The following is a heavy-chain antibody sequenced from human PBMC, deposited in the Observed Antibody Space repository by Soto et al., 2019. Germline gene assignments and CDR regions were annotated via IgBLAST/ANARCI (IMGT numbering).Heavy chain of an antibody. Sequence: PSETLSLTCAVYGGSFSGYYWSWIRQPPGKGLEWIGEINHSGSTNYNPSLKSRVTISVDTSKNQFSLKLSSVTAADTAVYYCASNLSGWYYFDYWGRGTLVTVSS. CDR2: INHSGST. D-gene: IGHD6-19*01. CDR1: GGSFSGYY. J-gene: IGHJ4*02. CDR3: ASNLSGWYYFDY. V-gene: IGHV4-34*01.